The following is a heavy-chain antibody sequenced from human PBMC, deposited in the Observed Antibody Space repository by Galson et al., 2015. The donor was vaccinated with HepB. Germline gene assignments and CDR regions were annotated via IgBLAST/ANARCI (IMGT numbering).Heavy chain of an antibody. CDR1: GYTFTDYH. V-gene: IGHV1-2*06. CDR3: VRASSHYPAGDS. J-gene: IGHJ4*02. Sequence: SVKVSCKGSGYTFTDYHLHWVRQAPGQGFEWMGRINPKSRGTNFAQKFQGRVTMTRDITIRTAYMELSRLKSDDTALYFCVRASSHYPAGDSWGQGTLVTVSS. CDR2: INPKSRGT. D-gene: IGHD3-10*01.